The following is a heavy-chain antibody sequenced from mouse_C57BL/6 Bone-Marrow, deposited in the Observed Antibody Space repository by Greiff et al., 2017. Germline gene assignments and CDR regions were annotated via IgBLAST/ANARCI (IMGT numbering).Heavy chain of an antibody. CDR2: IYPGDGDT. J-gene: IGHJ2*01. CDR1: GYAFSSSW. V-gene: IGHV1-82*01. Sequence: QVQLKESGPELVKPGASVKISCKASGYAFSSSWMNWVKQRPGKGLEWIGRIYPGDGDTNYNGKFKGKATLTADTSSSTAYMQLSSLTSEDSAVYFCARRGKLYYFDYWGQGTTLTVSS. CDR3: ARRGKLYYFDY. D-gene: IGHD1-1*02.